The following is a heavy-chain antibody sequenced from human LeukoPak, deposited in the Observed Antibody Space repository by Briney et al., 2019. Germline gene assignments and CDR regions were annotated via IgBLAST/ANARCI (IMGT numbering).Heavy chain of an antibody. CDR2: ISSSSSYI. CDR1: GFTFSSYS. D-gene: IGHD6-6*01. CDR3: ARAPRRRNDYGDY. J-gene: IGHJ4*02. V-gene: IGHV3-21*01. Sequence: PGGSLRLSCAASGFTFSSYSMNWVRQAPGKGLEWVSSISSSSSYIYYADSVKGRFTISRDNAKNSLYLQMNSLRAEDTAVYYCARAPRRRNDYGDYWGQGTLITVSS.